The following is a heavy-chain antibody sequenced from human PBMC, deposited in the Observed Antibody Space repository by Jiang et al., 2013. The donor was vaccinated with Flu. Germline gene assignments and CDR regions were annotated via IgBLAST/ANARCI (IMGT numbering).Heavy chain of an antibody. CDR3: ARDSSLDGVGFSYSLDF. Sequence: GAEVKKPGASVKVSCKASGYTFTSYYMHWVRQAPGQGLEWMGITIPSDGSTRFTETFQGRATMTSDTSTSTVYLELSSLRSEDTAVYYCARDSSLDGVGFSYSLDFWGQGTLVTVSS. CDR1: GYTFTSYY. J-gene: IGHJ4*02. CDR2: TIPSDGST. V-gene: IGHV1-46*01. D-gene: IGHD2-15*01.